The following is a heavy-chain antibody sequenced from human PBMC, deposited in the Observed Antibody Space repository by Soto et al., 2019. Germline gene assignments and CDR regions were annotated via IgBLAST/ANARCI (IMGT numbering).Heavy chain of an antibody. V-gene: IGHV1-18*01. CDR3: AREGPAPYYYYGMDV. Sequence: ASVKVSCKTSGYSFTTYGISWVRQAPGQGLEWMGWISGYNGNTNYAQKLQGRVTMTTDTSTSTAYMELRSLRSDVTAVYYCAREGPAPYYYYGMDVWGQGSTVTVSS. J-gene: IGHJ6*02. CDR2: ISGYNGNT. CDR1: GYSFTTYG.